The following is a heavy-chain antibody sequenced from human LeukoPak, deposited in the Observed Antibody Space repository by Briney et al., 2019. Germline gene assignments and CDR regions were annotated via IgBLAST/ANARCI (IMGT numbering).Heavy chain of an antibody. D-gene: IGHD3-3*01. Sequence: PSETLSLTCTVSGGSIGSGSSYYWSWIRQPAGKGLEWIGRIYDNGVTDYNPSLKSRVTISLDTSKNQCSLKLSSVTAADTAVYYCARRPYYDFWSGYYTNVDAFDIWGQGTMVTVSS. CDR1: GGSIGSGSSYY. CDR3: ARRPYYDFWSGYYTNVDAFDI. V-gene: IGHV4-61*02. J-gene: IGHJ3*02. CDR2: IYDNGVT.